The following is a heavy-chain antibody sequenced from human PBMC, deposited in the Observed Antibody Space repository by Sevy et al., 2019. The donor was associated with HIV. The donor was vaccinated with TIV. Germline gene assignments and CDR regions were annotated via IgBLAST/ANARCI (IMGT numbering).Heavy chain of an antibody. D-gene: IGHD3-22*01. CDR2: IKQDESEK. CDR1: GFSFSTYW. J-gene: IGHJ4*02. V-gene: IGHV3-7*01. Sequence: GGYLRLSCAASGFSFSTYWMHWVRQAPGKGLEWVANIKQDESEKYYVATVKGRFTISRDNAKNSVYLEMNSLRPEDTAIYYCAQGNSGSFDYWGQGTLVTVSS. CDR3: AQGNSGSFDY.